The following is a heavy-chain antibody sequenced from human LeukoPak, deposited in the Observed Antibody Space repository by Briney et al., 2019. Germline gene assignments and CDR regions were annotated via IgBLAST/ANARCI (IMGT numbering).Heavy chain of an antibody. Sequence: RASVKVSCEASGYTFTTYDINWVRQAAGQGLEWMGWMNPNSGNTGNAQKFQVRVTMTRNTSISAAYMELTSLTSEDTAVYFCARIAAPGNRRLNFWGQGTLVTVSS. CDR2: MNPNSGNT. CDR1: GYTFTTYD. V-gene: IGHV1-8*01. J-gene: IGHJ4*02. CDR3: ARIAAPGNRRLNF. D-gene: IGHD6-13*01.